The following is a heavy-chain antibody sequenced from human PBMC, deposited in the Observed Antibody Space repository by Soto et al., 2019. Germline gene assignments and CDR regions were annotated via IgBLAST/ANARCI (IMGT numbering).Heavy chain of an antibody. V-gene: IGHV3-30-3*01. D-gene: IGHD3-9*01. J-gene: IGHJ4*02. CDR3: AKDRYFDSYYLDS. CDR1: GFTFSRYA. CDR2: MSYDGNKK. Sequence: GGSLRLSCAASGFTFSRYAMHWVRQAPGKGLEWVAVMSYDGNKKHYADSVKGRFTVSRDDSENTVFLQMTSLRAEDTATYYCAKDRYFDSYYLDSWGQGTLVTVSS.